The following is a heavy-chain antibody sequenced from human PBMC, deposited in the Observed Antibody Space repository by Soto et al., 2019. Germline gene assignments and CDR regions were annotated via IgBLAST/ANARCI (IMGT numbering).Heavy chain of an antibody. Sequence: GESLKISCAASGFTFSHYAMSWVRQAPWKGLEWVSVISGNNQRTYYADSVKGRFTISRDYSTNTVYLQMNSLRVEDTAVYYCAKDGFHWDFPYYFESWGQGTLVTVST. D-gene: IGHD1-7*01. V-gene: IGHV3-23*01. CDR3: AKDGFHWDFPYYFES. J-gene: IGHJ4*02. CDR1: GFTFSHYA. CDR2: ISGNNQRT.